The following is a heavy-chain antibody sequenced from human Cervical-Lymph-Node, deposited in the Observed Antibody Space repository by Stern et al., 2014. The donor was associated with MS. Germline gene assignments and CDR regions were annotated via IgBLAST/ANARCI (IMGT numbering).Heavy chain of an antibody. CDR2: ISSTSKYI. CDR1: GFTFSNYT. V-gene: IGHV3-21*06. J-gene: IGHJ4*02. Sequence: EVQLVESGGGLVKPGRSLRLSCEGSGFTFSNYTMNWVRQAPGKGLEWVSSISSTSKYIYYANSVKGRFTISRDNAKNSLYLQMNSLRAEDTAIYYCARARRGFDHWGQGTLVTVSS. CDR3: ARARRGFDH.